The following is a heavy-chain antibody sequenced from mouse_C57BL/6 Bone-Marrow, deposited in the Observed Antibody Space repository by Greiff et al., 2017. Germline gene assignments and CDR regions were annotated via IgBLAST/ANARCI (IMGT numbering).Heavy chain of an antibody. D-gene: IGHD2-1*01. CDR1: GFPFSSYA. J-gene: IGHJ3*01. V-gene: IGHV5-4*01. CDR3: AREGDGNYGWRFAY. Sequence: EVQGVESGGCLSHPAGSLKHPCAASGFPFSSYALSWVRQTPEKRLEWVATISDGGSYTYYPDNVKGRFPISRDNAKNNLYLQMSHLKSEDTAMYYCAREGDGNYGWRFAYWGEVPLVPFSA. CDR2: ISDGGSYT.